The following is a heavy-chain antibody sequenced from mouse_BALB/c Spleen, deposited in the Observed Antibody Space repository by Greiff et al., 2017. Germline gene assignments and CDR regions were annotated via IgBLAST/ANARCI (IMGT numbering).Heavy chain of an antibody. CDR3: ARGRDDGYFDY. Sequence: DVMLVESGGGLVQPGGSRKLSCAASGFTFSSFGMHWVRQAPEKGLEWVAYISSGSSTIYYADTVKGRFTISRDNPKNTLFLQMTSLRSEDTAMYYCARGRDDGYFDYWGQGTTLTVSS. CDR1: GFTFSSFG. V-gene: IGHV5-17*02. CDR2: ISSGSSTI. J-gene: IGHJ2*01. D-gene: IGHD2-3*01.